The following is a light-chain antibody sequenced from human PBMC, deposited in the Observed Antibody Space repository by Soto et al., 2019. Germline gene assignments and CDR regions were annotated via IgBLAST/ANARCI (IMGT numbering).Light chain of an antibody. Sequence: QSVLTQPPSVSGAPGQRVTISCTGSSSNIGAGYDVHWYQQLPGTAPKLLIYGNNNWPSGVPDRFSGSKSGTSASLAITGLQAEDEADYYCQSYDSSLGYVFGTGTKVTVL. V-gene: IGLV1-40*01. CDR2: GNN. J-gene: IGLJ1*01. CDR1: SSNIGAGYD. CDR3: QSYDSSLGYV.